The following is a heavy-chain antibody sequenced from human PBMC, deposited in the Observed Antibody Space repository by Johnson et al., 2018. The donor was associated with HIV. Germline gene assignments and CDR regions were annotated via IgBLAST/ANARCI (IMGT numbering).Heavy chain of an antibody. CDR1: GFTFTTSA. J-gene: IGHJ3*02. CDR3: AREEGVGDDYGGKSAFDI. V-gene: IGHV3-23*04. CDR2: ISDSGDNT. D-gene: IGHD4-23*01. Sequence: VQLVESQGGLVQPGGSLRLSCAASGFTFTTSAMSWVRQAPGKGLEWASAISDSGDNTYYADSVKGRFTISRDNSKNTLYLQMNSLRAEETAVYYCAREEGVGDDYGGKSAFDIWGQGTMVTVSS.